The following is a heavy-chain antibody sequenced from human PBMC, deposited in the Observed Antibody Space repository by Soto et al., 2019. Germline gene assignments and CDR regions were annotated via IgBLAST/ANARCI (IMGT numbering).Heavy chain of an antibody. Sequence: GASVKVSCKASGCTFSSYAISWVRQAPGQVLEWMGGIIPIFGTANYAQKFQGRVTITADESTSTAYMELSSLRSEDTAVYYCARDPIDSSSSEVGYYYYGMDVWGQGTTVTVSS. D-gene: IGHD6-6*01. V-gene: IGHV1-69*13. J-gene: IGHJ6*02. CDR2: IIPIFGTA. CDR3: ARDPIDSSSSEVGYYYYGMDV. CDR1: GCTFSSYA.